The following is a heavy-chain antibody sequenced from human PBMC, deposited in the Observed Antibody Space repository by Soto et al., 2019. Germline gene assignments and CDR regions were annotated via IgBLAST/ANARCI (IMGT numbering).Heavy chain of an antibody. D-gene: IGHD3-10*01. CDR2: ISDDGNNK. CDR3: ARSPSFYESASYVYYYGVDV. CDR1: GFTFRNYG. J-gene: IGHJ6*02. Sequence: VQVMESGGGVVQPGKSLRLSCATSGFTFRNYGMHWVRQAPGKGLEWVAVISDDGNNKYYADSVKGRFSISRDNSKNTLYLQVNSLRVEATAVYYCARSPSFYESASYVYYYGVDVWGPCTTVTVSS. V-gene: IGHV3-30*19.